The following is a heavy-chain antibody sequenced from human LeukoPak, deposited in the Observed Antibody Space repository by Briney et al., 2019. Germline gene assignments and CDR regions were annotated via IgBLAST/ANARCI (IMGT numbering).Heavy chain of an antibody. CDR3: ARKIQAVAGLDAFDI. D-gene: IGHD6-19*01. Sequence: GESLKISCKGSAYSFTSYWIGWVRQMPGKGLEWMGIINPGDSDTRYSPSFQGQVTIPADKSFSPAFLQWSSLKASDTAMYYCARKIQAVAGLDAFDIWGQGTMVTVSS. V-gene: IGHV5-51*06. J-gene: IGHJ3*02. CDR1: AYSFTSYW. CDR2: INPGDSDT.